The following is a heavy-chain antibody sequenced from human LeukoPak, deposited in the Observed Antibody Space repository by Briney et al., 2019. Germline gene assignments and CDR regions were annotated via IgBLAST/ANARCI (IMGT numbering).Heavy chain of an antibody. J-gene: IGHJ4*02. CDR1: GFTFSRYA. CDR2: IRGTGGTT. CDR3: ANSLRGYSYGTFDY. D-gene: IGHD5-18*01. V-gene: IGHV3-23*01. Sequence: PGGSLRLSCAASGFTFSRYAMNWVRQAPGKGLEWVSSIRGTGGTTYYADSVKGRFTISRDNSKSTLFLQMNSLRAEDTAVYYRANSLRGYSYGTFDYWGQGTLVTVSP.